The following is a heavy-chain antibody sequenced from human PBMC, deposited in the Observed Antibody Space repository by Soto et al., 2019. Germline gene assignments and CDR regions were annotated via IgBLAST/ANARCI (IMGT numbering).Heavy chain of an antibody. CDR2: IYYSGST. CDR1: GGSISSSSYY. Sequence: SETLSLTCTVSGGSISSSSYYWGWIRQPPGKGLEWIGSIYYSGSTYYNPSPKSRVTISVDTSKNQFSLKLSSVTAADTAVYYCARQWGSSSWYYYYYGMDVWGQGTTVTVSS. CDR3: ARQWGSSSWYYYYYGMDV. V-gene: IGHV4-39*01. D-gene: IGHD6-13*01. J-gene: IGHJ6*02.